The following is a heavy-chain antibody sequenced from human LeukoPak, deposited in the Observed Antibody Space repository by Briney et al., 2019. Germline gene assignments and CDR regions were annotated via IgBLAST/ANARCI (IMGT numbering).Heavy chain of an antibody. CDR3: ARGPGTAMGRRYPLDY. J-gene: IGHJ4*02. Sequence: SETLSLTCAVYGGSFSGYYWSWIRQPPGKGLEWIGEINHSGSTNYNPSLKSRVTISVDTSKNQFSLKLSSVTAADTAVYYCARGPGTAMGRRYPLDYWGQGTLVTVSS. D-gene: IGHD5-18*01. CDR2: INHSGST. CDR1: GGSFSGYY. V-gene: IGHV4-34*01.